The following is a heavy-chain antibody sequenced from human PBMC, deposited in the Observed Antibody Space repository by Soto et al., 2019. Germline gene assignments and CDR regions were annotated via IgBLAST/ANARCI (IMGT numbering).Heavy chain of an antibody. J-gene: IGHJ4*02. CDR2: INSDGSST. CDR3: ARVAMAMGIEYYFDY. D-gene: IGHD5-18*01. Sequence: GGSLRLSCAASGFTFSSYWMHWVRQAPGKGLVWVSRINSDGSSTSYADSVKGRFTISRDNAKNTLYLQMNILRAEDTAVYYCARVAMAMGIEYYFDYWGQGTLVTVSS. CDR1: GFTFSSYW. V-gene: IGHV3-74*01.